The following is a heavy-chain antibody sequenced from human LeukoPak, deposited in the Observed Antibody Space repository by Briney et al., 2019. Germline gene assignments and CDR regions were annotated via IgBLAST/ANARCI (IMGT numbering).Heavy chain of an antibody. CDR1: GYTFTGYY. D-gene: IGHD6-19*01. Sequence: GASVKVSCKASGYTFTGYYMHWVRQAPGQGLEWMGWITPFNGNTNYAQKFQDRVTITRDRSMSTAYMELSSLRSEDTAMYYCASTKVAVAGDAFDIWGQGTMVTVSS. CDR3: ASTKVAVAGDAFDI. J-gene: IGHJ3*02. CDR2: ITPFNGNT. V-gene: IGHV1-45*02.